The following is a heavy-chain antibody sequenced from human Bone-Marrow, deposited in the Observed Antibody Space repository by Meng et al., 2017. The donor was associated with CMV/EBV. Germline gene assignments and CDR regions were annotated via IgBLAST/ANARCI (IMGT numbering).Heavy chain of an antibody. Sequence: SETLSLTCAVYGGSFSGYYWSWIRQPPGKGLEWIGEINHSGSTNYNPSLKSRVTISVDTSKNQFSLKLSSVTAADTAVYYCARESYSNYDIYWGQGTLVTASS. J-gene: IGHJ4*02. CDR1: GGSFSGYY. D-gene: IGHD4-11*01. V-gene: IGHV4-34*01. CDR3: ARESYSNYDIY. CDR2: INHSGST.